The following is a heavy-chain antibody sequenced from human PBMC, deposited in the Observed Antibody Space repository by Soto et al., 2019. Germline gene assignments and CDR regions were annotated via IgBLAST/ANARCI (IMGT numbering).Heavy chain of an antibody. CDR1: GGSISSYY. V-gene: IGHV4-59*01. Sequence: SETLSLTCTVSGGSISSYYWSWIRQPPGKGLEWIGYIYYSGRTNYNPSHKSRVTISVDTSKNQFSLKLSSVTAADTAVYYCARGYCSGGSCYFLPGIDYWGQGTLVT. D-gene: IGHD2-15*01. CDR3: ARGYCSGGSCYFLPGIDY. CDR2: IYYSGRT. J-gene: IGHJ4*02.